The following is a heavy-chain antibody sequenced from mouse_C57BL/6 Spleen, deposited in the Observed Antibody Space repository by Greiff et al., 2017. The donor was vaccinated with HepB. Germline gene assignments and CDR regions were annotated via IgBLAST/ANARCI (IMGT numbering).Heavy chain of an antibody. CDR1: GYTFTSYW. J-gene: IGHJ2*01. V-gene: IGHV1-52*01. Sequence: QVQLQQPGAELVRPGSSVKLSCKASGYTFTSYWMHWVKQRPIQGLEWIGNIDPSDSETHSNQKFKDKATLTVDNSSSTAYMQLSSLTSEDSAVYYWALITTVVAPYYFDYWGQGTTLTVSS. CDR3: ALITTVVAPYYFDY. CDR2: IDPSDSET. D-gene: IGHD1-1*01.